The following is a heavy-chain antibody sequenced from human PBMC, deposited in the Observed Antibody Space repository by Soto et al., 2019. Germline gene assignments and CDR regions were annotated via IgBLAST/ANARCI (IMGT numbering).Heavy chain of an antibody. CDR1: GGSITSGGYF. J-gene: IGHJ6*02. CDR2: VHSTGGT. Sequence: PSETLSLTCTVSGGSITSGGYFWDWIRQPPGKGLEWIGTVHSTGGTYYSPSLRSRVTISVDTSKNLFSLKMTSASATDTAVYFCAKREDSSRFGGLDIWGQGTAVTSP. CDR3: AKREDSSRFGGLDI. D-gene: IGHD3-3*01. V-gene: IGHV4-39*01.